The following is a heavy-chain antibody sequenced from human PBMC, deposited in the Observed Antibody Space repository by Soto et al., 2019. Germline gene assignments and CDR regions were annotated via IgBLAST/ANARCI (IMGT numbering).Heavy chain of an antibody. CDR3: AKRNVIPLFVLDY. V-gene: IGHV3-23*01. CDR1: GFTFRNYA. J-gene: IGHJ4*02. CDR2: ISSSGDTT. D-gene: IGHD3-10*02. Sequence: PGGSLRLSCAASGFTFRNYAMSWVRQAPGQGLEWISSISSSGDTTYYADSVQGRFTISRDNSQNTVYLQMNSLRAEDTAVYYCAKRNVIPLFVLDYWGQGTLVTVSS.